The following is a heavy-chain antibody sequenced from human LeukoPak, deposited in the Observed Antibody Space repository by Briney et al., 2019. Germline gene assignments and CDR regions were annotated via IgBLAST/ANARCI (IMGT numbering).Heavy chain of an antibody. CDR3: AKDRAGDSSGSFDY. V-gene: IGHV3-7*01. CDR2: IKKDGSER. Sequence: PGGSLRLSCAASGFTFSSYWMSWIRQAPGKGLEWVANIKKDGSERYFVDSVKGRFTISRDNAKTSLYLQMISLRAEDTAVYYCAKDRAGDSSGSFDYWGQGTLVTVSS. D-gene: IGHD3-22*01. CDR1: GFTFSSYW. J-gene: IGHJ4*02.